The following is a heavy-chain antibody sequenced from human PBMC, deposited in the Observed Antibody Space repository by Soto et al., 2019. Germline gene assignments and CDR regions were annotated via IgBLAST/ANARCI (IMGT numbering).Heavy chain of an antibody. J-gene: IGHJ6*02. V-gene: IGHV4-39*07. Sequence: LETLSLTCTVSGGSISSSSYYWGWIRQPPGQGLEWLGTIYSLGNTYYNPSLKSRVTISVDKSKNQFSLKLSSVTAADTAVYYCARDTVVIRVSAEYYYYGMDVWGQGTTVTVSS. CDR3: ARDTVVIRVSAEYYYYGMDV. D-gene: IGHD3-22*01. CDR2: IYSLGNT. CDR1: GGSISSSSYY.